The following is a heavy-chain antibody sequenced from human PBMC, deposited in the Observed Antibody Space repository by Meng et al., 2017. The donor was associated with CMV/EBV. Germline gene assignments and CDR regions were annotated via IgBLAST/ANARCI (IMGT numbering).Heavy chain of an antibody. Sequence: SETLSLTCTVSGGSISSGGYYWSWIRQHPGKGLEWIGYIYYSGSTYYTPSLKSRVTISVDTSKNQFSLKLSSVTAADTAVYYCARDTVSTYYYYGMDVWGQGTTVTVSS. D-gene: IGHD4-11*01. CDR1: GGSISSGGYY. J-gene: IGHJ6*02. V-gene: IGHV4-31*03. CDR2: IYYSGST. CDR3: ARDTVSTYYYYGMDV.